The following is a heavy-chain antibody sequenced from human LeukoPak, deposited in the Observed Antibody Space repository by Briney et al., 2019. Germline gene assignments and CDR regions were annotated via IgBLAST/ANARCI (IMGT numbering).Heavy chain of an antibody. Sequence: SETLSLTCTVSGGSINNYYWSWIRQPPGKGLEWIGYIHYSGNTNYNPSLKSRVTVSVDTSKNQFSLKLSSVTAADTAVYYCARDYGAGNSQIFDYWGQGTLVTVSS. V-gene: IGHV4-59*01. CDR2: IHYSGNT. CDR1: GGSINNYY. CDR3: ARDYGAGNSQIFDY. J-gene: IGHJ4*02. D-gene: IGHD3-10*01.